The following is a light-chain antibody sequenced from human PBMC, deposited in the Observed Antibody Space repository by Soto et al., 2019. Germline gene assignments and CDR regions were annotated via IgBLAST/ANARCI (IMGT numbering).Light chain of an antibody. V-gene: IGKV1-39*01. J-gene: IGKJ3*01. CDR3: QQSYSTPFT. CDR1: QSISSY. Sequence: DIQMTQSPSSLSASVGDRVTITCRASQSISSYLNWFQQMPGKVPKLLIYAASSLQSGVPSRFSGGGSGTDFTLTISSLQPEDFATYYCQQSYSTPFTFGPGTKVDIK. CDR2: AAS.